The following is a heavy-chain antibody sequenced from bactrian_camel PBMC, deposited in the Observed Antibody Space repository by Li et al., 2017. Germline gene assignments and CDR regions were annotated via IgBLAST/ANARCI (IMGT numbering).Heavy chain of an antibody. CDR3: AVETGRIRPDGWLLESTYRN. Sequence: VQLVESGGGSVLPGGSLRLPCTASGLPFDDPNMGWYRQGPGDECELVSSISSDRSLYYADSVKGRFTISRDDTRNTATFYLQMNALKPEDSAMYYCAVETGRIRPDGWLLESTYRNWGQGTQVTVS. V-gene: IGHV3S61*01. D-gene: IGHD5*01. CDR1: GLPFDDPN. CDR2: ISSDRSL. J-gene: IGHJ4*01.